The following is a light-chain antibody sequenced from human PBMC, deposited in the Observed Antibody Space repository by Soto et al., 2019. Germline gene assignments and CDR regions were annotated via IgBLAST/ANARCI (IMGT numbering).Light chain of an antibody. Sequence: QSDLTQPPSASGSPGQSVTVSCTGTSSDVGGYNYVSWYQQHPGKAPKLMIYEVSKRPSGVPDRFSGSKSGNTASLTVSGLQAEDEADYYCSSYAGSNILVFGGGTKVTVL. CDR1: SSDVGGYNY. CDR3: SSYAGSNILV. J-gene: IGLJ2*01. V-gene: IGLV2-8*01. CDR2: EVS.